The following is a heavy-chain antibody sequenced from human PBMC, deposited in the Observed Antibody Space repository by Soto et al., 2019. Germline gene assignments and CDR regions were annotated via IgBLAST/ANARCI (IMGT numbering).Heavy chain of an antibody. Sequence: SETLSLTCTVSGDSISNNNFYWGWIRQPPGKGLEWIGSIYYSGSTYYNPSLKSRVTISVDTSNNQLSLKLSSVTAADTAVYYCAVVDSTGNWFDSWGEGALVTVSS. V-gene: IGHV4-39*01. D-gene: IGHD6-25*01. J-gene: IGHJ5*01. CDR3: AVVDSTGNWFDS. CDR1: GDSISNNNFY. CDR2: IYYSGST.